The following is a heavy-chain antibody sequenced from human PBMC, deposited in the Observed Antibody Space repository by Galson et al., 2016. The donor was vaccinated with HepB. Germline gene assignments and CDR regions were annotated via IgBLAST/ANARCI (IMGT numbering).Heavy chain of an antibody. D-gene: IGHD4-17*01. J-gene: IGHJ6*04. Sequence: SLRLSCAVSGLTFSSYAMSWVRQAPGKGLEWVSSIYSDGRTYYADSVKGRFTISRDNSKNTLFLQMNGLRADDTAVYYCARDIYGGARDVGGKGTTVTVPS. V-gene: IGHV3-53*01. CDR3: ARDIYGGARDV. CDR1: GLTFSSYA. CDR2: IYSDGRT.